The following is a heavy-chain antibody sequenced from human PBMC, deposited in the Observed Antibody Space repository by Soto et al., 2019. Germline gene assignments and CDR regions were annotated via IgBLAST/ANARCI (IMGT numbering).Heavy chain of an antibody. J-gene: IGHJ6*01. CDR3: AREPDGMEV. CDR2: TTFDGINK. V-gene: IGHV3-30-3*01. CDR1: VFIFITYI. Sequence: SLILSFAASVFIFITYIIHWVRQATGKGLEWVAVTTFDGINKYNADSVKGRFTISRDASKKTVYLQLNSLTTEDTAVYFCAREPDGMEVWGQGTTVNV.